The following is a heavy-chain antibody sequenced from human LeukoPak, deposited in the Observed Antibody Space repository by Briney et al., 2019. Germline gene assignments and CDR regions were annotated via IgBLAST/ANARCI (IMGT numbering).Heavy chain of an antibody. J-gene: IGHJ3*02. V-gene: IGHV4-30-4*01. D-gene: IGHD3-10*01. CDR1: GGSISSVDYY. CDR2: IYYSGST. CDR3: ARFSESGPALGHDALDI. Sequence: SQTLSLTCTVSGGSISSVDYYWSWIRQPPGKGLEWIWYIYYSGSTYYNPALKSRVTISVDTSKNQFSLKLSSVTAADTAVYYCARFSESGPALGHDALDIWGQGTMVTVSS.